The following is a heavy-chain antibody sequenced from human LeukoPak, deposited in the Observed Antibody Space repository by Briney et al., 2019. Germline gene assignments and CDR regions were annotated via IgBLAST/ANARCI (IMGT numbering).Heavy chain of an antibody. V-gene: IGHV3-30*03. CDR1: GFTFSSYG. CDR2: ISYDGSNK. Sequence: GGSLRLSCAASGFTFSSYGMHWVRQAPGKGLEWVAVISYDGSNKYYADSVKGRFTISRDNSKNTLYLQMNSLRAEDTAVYYCARLQGYYYDSSGYRYFDYWGQGTLVTVSS. CDR3: ARLQGYYYDSSGYRYFDY. D-gene: IGHD3-22*01. J-gene: IGHJ4*02.